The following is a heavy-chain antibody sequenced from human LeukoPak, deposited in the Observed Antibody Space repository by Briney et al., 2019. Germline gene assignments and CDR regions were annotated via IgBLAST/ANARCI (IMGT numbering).Heavy chain of an antibody. CDR2: ISSSSSTI. V-gene: IGHV3-48*01. D-gene: IGHD3-16*02. J-gene: IGHJ4*02. Sequence: GGSLRLSCAASGFTFSSYSMNWVRKAPGKGLEWVSYISSSSSTIYYADSVKGRFTISRDNAKNSLYLQMNSLRAEDTAVYYCARAPSIVDYWGQGTLVTVSS. CDR3: ARAPSIVDY. CDR1: GFTFSSYS.